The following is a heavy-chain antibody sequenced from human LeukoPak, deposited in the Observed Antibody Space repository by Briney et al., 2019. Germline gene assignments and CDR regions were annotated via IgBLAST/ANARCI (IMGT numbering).Heavy chain of an antibody. CDR1: GGSISSSSYY. J-gene: IGHJ5*02. CDR3: ARSRDIVVLPAAIGLNWFDP. Sequence: SETLSLTCTVSGGSISSSSYYWGWIRQPPGKGLEWIGSIYYSGSTYYNPSLKSRVTISVDTSKNQFSLKLNSVTAADSAVYYCARSRDIVVLPAAIGLNWFDPWGQGTLVTVSS. D-gene: IGHD2-2*01. CDR2: IYYSGST. V-gene: IGHV4-39*07.